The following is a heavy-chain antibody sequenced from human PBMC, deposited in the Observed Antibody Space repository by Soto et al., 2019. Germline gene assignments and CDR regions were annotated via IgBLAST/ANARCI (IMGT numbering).Heavy chain of an antibody. Sequence: SETLSLTCAVSGGSISSGGYSWSWIRQPPGKGLEWIGYIYHSGSTYYNPSLKSRVTISVDRSKNQFSLKLSSVTAADTAVYYCARAQYDYYDSSGYYTGMDVWGQGTTVTVSS. CDR3: ARAQYDYYDSSGYYTGMDV. D-gene: IGHD3-22*01. CDR2: IYHSGST. CDR1: GGSISSGGYS. J-gene: IGHJ6*02. V-gene: IGHV4-30-2*01.